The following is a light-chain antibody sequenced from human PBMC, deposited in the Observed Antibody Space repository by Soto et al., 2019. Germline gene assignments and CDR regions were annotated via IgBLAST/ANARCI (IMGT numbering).Light chain of an antibody. CDR3: QQSYTSVRS. Sequence: DIPLTQSPSSLSASLGDRVTISCRASQSISNFLNWYQQKPGKAPKLLIYAASRLHSGVPPRFSGSGAGTEFTLTISSLQPDDFATYFCQQSYTSVRSFGGGTNVDI. V-gene: IGKV1-39*01. J-gene: IGKJ4*01. CDR2: AAS. CDR1: QSISNF.